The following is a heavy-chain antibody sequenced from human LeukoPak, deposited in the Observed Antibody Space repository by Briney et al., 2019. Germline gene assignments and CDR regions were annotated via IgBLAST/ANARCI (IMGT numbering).Heavy chain of an antibody. J-gene: IGHJ2*01. Sequence: SETLSLTCTVFGGSISSSSYYWVWIRQPPGKGLEWIASIYNGGITYYTQSLKTRVTISADTSKNQFSLRLKSVTAADTAVYYCARHLSGSQFGELWRYWYFDLWGRGTLVSVSS. CDR2: IYNGGIT. V-gene: IGHV4-39*01. CDR1: GGSISSSSYY. D-gene: IGHD3-10*01. CDR3: ARHLSGSQFGELWRYWYFDL.